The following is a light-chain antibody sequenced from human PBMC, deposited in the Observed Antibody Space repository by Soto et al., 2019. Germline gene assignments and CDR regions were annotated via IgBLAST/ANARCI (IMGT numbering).Light chain of an antibody. CDR2: KAS. CDR1: QSINTW. CDR3: QQYQTYSQ. J-gene: IGKJ1*01. Sequence: DIQMTQSPSTLSASVGDRVTITCRASQSINTWLAWYQLKPGRAPTLLISKASTLESGVSSRFSGSGSGTEFTLTISSLQPDDFANYYCQQYQTYSQFGQGTKVEIK. V-gene: IGKV1-5*03.